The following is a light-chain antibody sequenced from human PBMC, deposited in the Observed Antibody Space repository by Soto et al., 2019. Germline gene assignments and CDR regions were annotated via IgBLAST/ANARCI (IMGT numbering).Light chain of an antibody. CDR1: SSNIGAGYD. J-gene: IGLJ1*01. V-gene: IGLV1-40*01. Sequence: QSVLTQPPSVSGAPGQRVTISCTGSSSNIGAGYDVHWYQQLPGTAPKLLIYGNYNRPSGVPDRFSGSKSGTSASLAITGLQAEDEADYYCQSYDSSLSGSCVFGTGTKVTVL. CDR2: GNY. CDR3: QSYDSSLSGSCV.